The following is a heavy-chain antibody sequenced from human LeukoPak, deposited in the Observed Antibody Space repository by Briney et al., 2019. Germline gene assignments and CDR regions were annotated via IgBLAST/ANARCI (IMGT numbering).Heavy chain of an antibody. CDR3: ATSRGYIDN. J-gene: IGHJ4*02. V-gene: IGHV3-23*01. Sequence: GGSLRLSCAVSGFTLSNYGMRWVRQAPGKGLEWVSAIGSAGINTYYADSVKGQFTISRDNSKDILYLQMKSLRVEDTAVYFCATSRGYIDNWGQGTLVTVSS. CDR2: IGSAGINT. CDR1: GFTLSNYG. D-gene: IGHD3-16*01.